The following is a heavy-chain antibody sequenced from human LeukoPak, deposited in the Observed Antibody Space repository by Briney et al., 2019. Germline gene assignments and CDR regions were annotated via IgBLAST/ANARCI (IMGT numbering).Heavy chain of an antibody. CDR3: AKTTLTGTTLGFGFDY. Sequence: GGSLRLSCAASGFTFSSYAMSWVRQAPGKGLEWVSAISGSGGSTYYADSVKGRFTISRDNSKNTLYLQMNSLRAEDTAVYYCAKTTLTGTTLGFGFDYWGQGTLATVSS. CDR1: GFTFSSYA. CDR2: ISGSGGST. D-gene: IGHD1-7*01. V-gene: IGHV3-23*01. J-gene: IGHJ4*02.